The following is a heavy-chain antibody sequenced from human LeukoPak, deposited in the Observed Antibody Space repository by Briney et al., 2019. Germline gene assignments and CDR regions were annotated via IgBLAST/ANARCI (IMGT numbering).Heavy chain of an antibody. Sequence: PSETPSLTCTVSGGSISSSDYLWAWVRQPPGKGLEWIGDFYYNGVTSYDPSLKSRVTISVDTSKNQFSLNLTSVTAADTAVYHCVRRNYVSGRIDPWGQGTLVTVSS. J-gene: IGHJ5*02. CDR3: VRRNYVSGRIDP. D-gene: IGHD3-16*01. CDR1: GGSISSSDYL. V-gene: IGHV4-39*01. CDR2: FYYNGVT.